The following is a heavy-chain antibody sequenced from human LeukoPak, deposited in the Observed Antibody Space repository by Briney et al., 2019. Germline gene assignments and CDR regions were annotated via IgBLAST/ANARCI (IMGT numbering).Heavy chain of an antibody. D-gene: IGHD2-15*01. CDR1: GGSFSGYY. CDR2: INHSGST. Sequence: SEALSLTCAVYGGSFSGYYWSWIRQPPGKGLEWIGEINHSGSTNYNPSLKSRVTISVDTSKNQFSLELSSVTAADTAVYYCAREETTRSQRAFDYWGQGTLVTVSS. V-gene: IGHV4-34*01. J-gene: IGHJ4*02. CDR3: AREETTRSQRAFDY.